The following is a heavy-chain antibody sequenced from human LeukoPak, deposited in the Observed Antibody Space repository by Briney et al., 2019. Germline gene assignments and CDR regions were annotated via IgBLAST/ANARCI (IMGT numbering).Heavy chain of an antibody. J-gene: IGHJ6*03. D-gene: IGHD2-15*01. CDR1: GYTLTELS. V-gene: IGHV1-8*03. CDR2: MNPNSGNT. CDR3: ARVLRYCSGGNCYSGGLGYMDV. Sequence: ASVKVSCKVSGYTLTELSMHWVRQAPRKGLEWMGWMNPNSGNTGYAQKFQGRVTITRNTSISTAYMELSSLRSEDTAVYYCARVLRYCSGGNCYSGGLGYMDVWGKGTTVAVSS.